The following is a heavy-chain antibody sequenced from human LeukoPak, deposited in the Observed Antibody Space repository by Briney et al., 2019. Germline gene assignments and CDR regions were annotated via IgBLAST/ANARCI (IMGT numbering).Heavy chain of an antibody. CDR1: GGSISSSSYY. J-gene: IGHJ4*02. CDR2: IYYSGST. Sequence: SETLSLTCTVSGGSISSSSYYWGWIRQPPGKGLEWFGSIYYSGSTYYTPSLKSRVTISVDTSKYQFSLKLSSVTAADTAVYYCARRDTTVTTVDYWGQGTLVTVSS. CDR3: ARRDTTVTTVDY. D-gene: IGHD4-11*01. V-gene: IGHV4-39*01.